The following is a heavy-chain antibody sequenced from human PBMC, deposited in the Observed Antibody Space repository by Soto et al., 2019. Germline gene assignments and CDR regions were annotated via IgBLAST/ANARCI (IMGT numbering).Heavy chain of an antibody. CDR1: AFTFRSYS. CDR3: ARGVSRDCSGGSCYSRYYYGMDV. J-gene: IGHJ6*02. D-gene: IGHD2-15*01. Sequence: PGGSLRLSCAASAFTFRSYSMNWVRQAPGKGLEWVSSISSTGNSIYYADSVKGRFTISRDNAKNSLYLQMNSLRAEDTAVYYCARGVSRDCSGGSCYSRYYYGMDVWGQGTTVTVSS. V-gene: IGHV3-21*01. CDR2: ISSTGNSI.